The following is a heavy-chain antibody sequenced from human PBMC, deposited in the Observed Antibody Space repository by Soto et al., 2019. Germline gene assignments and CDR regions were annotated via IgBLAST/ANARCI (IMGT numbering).Heavy chain of an antibody. V-gene: IGHV3-20*04. CDR1: GFIFGAHA. Sequence: PGGSLRLSCAASGFIFGAHAMSWVRQAPGKGLEWVSAINWIGGSTNYADSMKDRFTISRDNANNSLYLQMSSLRSEDTAVFYCARDYDSSGYPRYYFDYWGQGTLVTVSS. CDR2: INWIGGST. D-gene: IGHD3-22*01. CDR3: ARDYDSSGYPRYYFDY. J-gene: IGHJ4*02.